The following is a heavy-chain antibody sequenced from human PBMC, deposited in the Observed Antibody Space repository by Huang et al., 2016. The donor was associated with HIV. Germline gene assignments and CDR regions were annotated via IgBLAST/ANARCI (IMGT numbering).Heavy chain of an antibody. Sequence: VQLVESGGGLVKPGGSLRLSCVASGFTFKNYNVNWVRQAPGKVLEWVSSISDSGRYTAHPDSLKGRFTSSRDNAKKSVYLQMNSLRVDDTAIYYCATNYGVLTGYEYWGQGILVTVSS. J-gene: IGHJ4*02. CDR2: ISDSGRYT. V-gene: IGHV3-21*02. D-gene: IGHD3-9*01. CDR1: GFTFKNYN. CDR3: ATNYGVLTGYEY.